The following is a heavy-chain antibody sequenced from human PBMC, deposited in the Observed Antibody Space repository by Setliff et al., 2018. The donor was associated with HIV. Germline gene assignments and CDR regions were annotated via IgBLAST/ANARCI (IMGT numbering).Heavy chain of an antibody. CDR3: TTGPYNGYSD. Sequence: GGSLRLSCAASGFNFSTHTMNWIRQAPGKGLEWVSSISSSGTYIYYADSMKGRFTISRDNAKNTLYMQMNSLRAEDTAVYYCTTGPYNGYSDWGHGTAVTVSS. CDR1: GFNFSTHT. CDR2: ISSSGTYI. V-gene: IGHV3-21*01. D-gene: IGHD5-12*01. J-gene: IGHJ4*01.